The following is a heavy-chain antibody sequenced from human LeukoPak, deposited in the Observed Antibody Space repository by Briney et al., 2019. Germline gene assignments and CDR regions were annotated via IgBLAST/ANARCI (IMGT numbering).Heavy chain of an antibody. CDR1: GYTFTSYD. CDR2: MNPNSGNT. Sequence: ASVKVSCKASGYTFTSYDINWVRQATGQGLEWMGGMNPNSGNTGYAQKFQGRVTMTRNTSISTAYMELSSLRSEDTAVYYCARAKRRVAGYYYYMDVWGKGTTVTVSS. J-gene: IGHJ6*03. CDR3: ARAKRRVAGYYYYMDV. V-gene: IGHV1-8*01. D-gene: IGHD2-15*01.